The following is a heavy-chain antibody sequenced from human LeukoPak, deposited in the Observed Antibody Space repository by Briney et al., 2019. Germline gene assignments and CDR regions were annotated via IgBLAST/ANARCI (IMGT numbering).Heavy chain of an antibody. V-gene: IGHV4-4*07. CDR2: IYTSGST. Sequence: SETLSLTCTVSGGSISSYYWSWIRQPAGEGLEWIGRIYTSGSTNYNPSLKSRVTMSVDTSKNQFSLKLSSVTAADTAVYYCAREKAVADYYYYYYMDVWGKGTTVTVSS. CDR1: GGSISSYY. CDR3: AREKAVADYYYYYYMDV. D-gene: IGHD6-19*01. J-gene: IGHJ6*03.